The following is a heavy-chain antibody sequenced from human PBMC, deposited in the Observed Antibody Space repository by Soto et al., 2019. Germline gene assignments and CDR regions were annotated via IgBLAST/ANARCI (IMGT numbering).Heavy chain of an antibody. V-gene: IGHV2-5*02. Sequence: QITLKESGPTLVKPTQTLTLTCTFSGFSLSTSGVGVGWIRQPPGKALEWLALIYWDDDKRYSPSLKSRLTITKDTSKNQVVLTMTNMDPVDTAAYYCAHTRWTTVTPKNWFDPWGQGTLVTVSS. CDR3: AHTRWTTVTPKNWFDP. D-gene: IGHD4-17*01. CDR1: GFSLSTSGVG. J-gene: IGHJ5*02. CDR2: IYWDDDK.